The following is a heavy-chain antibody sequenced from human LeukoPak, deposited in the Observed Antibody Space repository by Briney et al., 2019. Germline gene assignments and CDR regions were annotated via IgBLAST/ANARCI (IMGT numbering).Heavy chain of an antibody. J-gene: IGHJ4*01. D-gene: IGHD6-6*01. Sequence: GGSLRLSCTASGFTLRNYWMHWVRQVPGKRLVWVSRISGDGSVTNYADSVQGRFTISRDNAKNILYLQINSLRSGDTAVYYCARYSSSSGGASYYLDYWGHGTLVTVSS. CDR1: GFTLRNYW. CDR2: ISGDGSVT. CDR3: ARYSSSSGGASYYLDY. V-gene: IGHV3-74*01.